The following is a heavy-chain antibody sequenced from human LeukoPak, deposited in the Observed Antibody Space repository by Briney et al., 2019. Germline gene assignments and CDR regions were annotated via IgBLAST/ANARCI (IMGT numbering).Heavy chain of an antibody. CDR1: GYSFTSYW. J-gene: IGHJ6*02. V-gene: IGHV5-51*01. Sequence: GESLKISCKGSGYSFTSYWIGWVRQMPGKGLEWMGIIYPGDSDTRYSPSFQGQVTISADKSISTAYLQWSSLKASDTATYYCARHSDSSSWYSHYYYGMDVWGQGTTVTVSS. CDR3: ARHSDSSSWYSHYYYGMDV. CDR2: IYPGDSDT. D-gene: IGHD6-13*01.